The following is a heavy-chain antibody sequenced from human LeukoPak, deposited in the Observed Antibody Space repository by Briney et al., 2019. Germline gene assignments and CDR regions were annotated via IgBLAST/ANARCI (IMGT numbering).Heavy chain of an antibody. CDR1: GFTFNNYA. CDR2: FSGSGGST. Sequence: GGSLRLSCAASGFTFNNYAMSWVRQAPGKGLEWVSAFSGSGGSTFYADSVKGRFTISRDNSKNTLYLQMNSLRAEDTAVYFCASTIWDYYYMDVWGKGTTVTVSS. CDR3: ASTIWDYYYMDV. V-gene: IGHV3-23*01. D-gene: IGHD3-3*01. J-gene: IGHJ6*03.